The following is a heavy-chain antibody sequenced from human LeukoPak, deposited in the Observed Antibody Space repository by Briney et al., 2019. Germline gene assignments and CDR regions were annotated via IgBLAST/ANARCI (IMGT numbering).Heavy chain of an antibody. Sequence: ASVKVSFKASGYTFTSYDINWVRQATGQGLEWMGWMNPNSGNTGYAQKFQGRVTITRNTSINTAYMELSSLRSEDTAVYYCARGRCSSTSCYKSGYYYYYYMDVWGKGTTVTVSS. J-gene: IGHJ6*03. V-gene: IGHV1-8*03. CDR3: ARGRCSSTSCYKSGYYYYYYMDV. CDR2: MNPNSGNT. D-gene: IGHD2-2*02. CDR1: GYTFTSYD.